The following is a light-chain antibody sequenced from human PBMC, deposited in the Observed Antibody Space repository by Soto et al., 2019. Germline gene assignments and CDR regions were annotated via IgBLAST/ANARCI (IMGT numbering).Light chain of an antibody. CDR3: QQYNSVSLLT. CDR1: QSISSY. Sequence: DIQMTQSPSSLSASVGDRVTITFRASQSISSYLNWYQQKPGKAPKLLIYDASSLESGVPSRFSGSGSGTEFTLTISSLQPDDFATYYCQQYNSVSLLTFGGGTKVDIK. J-gene: IGKJ4*01. CDR2: DAS. V-gene: IGKV1-5*01.